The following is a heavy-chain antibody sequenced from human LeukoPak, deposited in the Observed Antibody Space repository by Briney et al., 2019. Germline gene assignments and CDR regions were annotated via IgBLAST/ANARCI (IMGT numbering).Heavy chain of an antibody. CDR1: GGSFSGYY. Sequence: PSETLSLTCAVYGGSFSGYYWSWIRQPPGKGLEWIGEINHSGSTNYNPSLKSRVTISVDTSKNQFSLSLSSVTAADTAMYFCARSSLAVYFDYWGQGTLVTASS. V-gene: IGHV4-34*01. CDR2: INHSGST. J-gene: IGHJ4*02. CDR3: ARSSLAVYFDY.